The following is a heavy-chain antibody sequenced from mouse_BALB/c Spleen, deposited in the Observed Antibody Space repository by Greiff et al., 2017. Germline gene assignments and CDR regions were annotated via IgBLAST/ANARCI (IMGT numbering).Heavy chain of an antibody. D-gene: IGHD1-1*01. CDR2: INPSNGRT. V-gene: IGHV1S81*02. Sequence: QVQLQQPGAELVKPGASVKLSCKASGYTFTSYWMHWVKQRPGQGLEWIGEINPSNGRTNYNEKFKSKATLTVDKSSRTAYMQLSSLTSEDSAVYYCARGPYYNGSSYDAMDYWGQGTSVTVSA. CDR1: GYTFTSYW. CDR3: ARGPYYNGSSYDAMDY. J-gene: IGHJ4*01.